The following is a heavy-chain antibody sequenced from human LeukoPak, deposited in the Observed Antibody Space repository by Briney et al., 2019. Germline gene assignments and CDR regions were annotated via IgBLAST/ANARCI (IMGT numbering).Heavy chain of an antibody. Sequence: GGSLRLSCAASGFTFSSYAMHWVRQAPGKGLEWVAVISDDGSNKYYADSVKGRFTISRDNSKNTLYLQTNSLRGEDTAVYYCARVDDLDAFDMWGQGTMVTVSS. J-gene: IGHJ3*02. V-gene: IGHV3-30*04. D-gene: IGHD2-2*03. CDR1: GFTFSSYA. CDR3: ARVDDLDAFDM. CDR2: ISDDGSNK.